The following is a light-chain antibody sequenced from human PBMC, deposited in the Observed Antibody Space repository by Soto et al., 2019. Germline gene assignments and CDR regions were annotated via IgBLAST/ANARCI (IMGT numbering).Light chain of an antibody. J-gene: IGLJ2*01. CDR1: GSNIGRNY. CDR2: DDS. V-gene: IGLV1-51*01. CDR3: GTWDESLGAGV. Sequence: QSVLTQPASLSVPPGETVTISCSGRGSNIGRNYVSWYRQFPGTAPQLLIYDDSKRHSGVPDRLSGSRYGTSASLAIAGLQSGDEAVYYCGTWDESLGAGVFGGGTKLTVL.